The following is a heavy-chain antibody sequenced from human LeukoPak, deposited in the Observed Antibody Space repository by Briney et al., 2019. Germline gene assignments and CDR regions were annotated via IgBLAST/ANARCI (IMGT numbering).Heavy chain of an antibody. Sequence: GGSLRLSCAASGLTFSSYGMHWVRQAPGKGLEWVAFIRYDGSNKYYADSVRGRFTISRDNSKNTLYLQMNSLRAEDTAVYYCAKVRYSSGPDTYYFDYWGQGTLVTVSS. D-gene: IGHD6-19*01. CDR3: AKVRYSSGPDTYYFDY. J-gene: IGHJ4*02. CDR1: GLTFSSYG. V-gene: IGHV3-30*02. CDR2: IRYDGSNK.